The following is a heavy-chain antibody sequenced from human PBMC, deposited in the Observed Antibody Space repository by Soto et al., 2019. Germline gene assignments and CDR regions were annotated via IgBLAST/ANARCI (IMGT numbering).Heavy chain of an antibody. CDR3: ARDASYYSLWSGYYPSRNGMDV. CDR2: IWYDGSKK. D-gene: IGHD3-3*01. J-gene: IGHJ6*02. CDR1: GFTFSSFG. V-gene: IGHV3-33*01. Sequence: QVQVVASGGGVVQPGRSLRLSCAASGFTFSSFGMHWVRQVPGKGLEWVSLIWYDGSKKSYGDSVKGRFTISRDNSRNTVYLQMNSLRADDTAVYYCARDASYYSLWSGYYPSRNGMDVWGQGTTVTVSS.